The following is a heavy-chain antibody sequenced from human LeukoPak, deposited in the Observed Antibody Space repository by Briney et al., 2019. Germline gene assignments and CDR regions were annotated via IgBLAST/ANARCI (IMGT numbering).Heavy chain of an antibody. Sequence: SETLSLTCTVSGGSISGGGYYWSWIRQHPGEGLEWIGRIYTSGSTNYNPSLKSRVTISVDKSKNQFSLKLSSVTAADTAVYYCARSTIFGVVPPDYWGQGTLVTVSS. CDR1: GGSISGGGYY. D-gene: IGHD3-3*01. CDR3: ARSTIFGVVPPDY. V-gene: IGHV4-61*02. J-gene: IGHJ4*02. CDR2: IYTSGST.